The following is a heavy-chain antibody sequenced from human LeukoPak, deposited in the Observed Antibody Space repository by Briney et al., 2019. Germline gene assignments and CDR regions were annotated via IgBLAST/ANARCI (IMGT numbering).Heavy chain of an antibody. CDR2: VYYDGNT. J-gene: IGHJ4*02. V-gene: IGHV4-39*02. Sequence: SETLSLTCSVSGGSINRSSYYWGWIRQAPGKGLEWFGSVYYDGNTYYNPNPSLKSRATVSMDTSRNQFSLKLRSVTAADTAVYYCTKDSGHHRTDCWGQGTLVTVSS. CDR1: GGSINRSSYY. D-gene: IGHD1-26*01. CDR3: TKDSGHHRTDC.